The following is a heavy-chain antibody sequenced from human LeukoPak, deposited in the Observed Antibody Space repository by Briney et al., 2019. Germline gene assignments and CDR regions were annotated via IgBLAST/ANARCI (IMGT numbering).Heavy chain of an antibody. V-gene: IGHV4-59*08. Sequence: SETLSLTCTVSGGSINSYYWSWIRQPPGKGLECIGYIYYSGSTNYNPSLKSRVTISIDMSKNQLSLKLSSVTAADTAVYYCARHVTTGDAFDIWGQGTMVTVSS. CDR3: ARHVTTGDAFDI. D-gene: IGHD4-17*01. CDR1: GGSINSYY. CDR2: IYYSGST. J-gene: IGHJ3*02.